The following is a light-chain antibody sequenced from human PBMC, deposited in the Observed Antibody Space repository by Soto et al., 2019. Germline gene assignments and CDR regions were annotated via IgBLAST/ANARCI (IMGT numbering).Light chain of an antibody. Sequence: EIVLTQSPGTLSLSPGERATLSCRASQSISNNYLAWYQQTPGQAPRLLIYDASNRTAGIQNRFRGSGSRTDFTLTISRLEPEDFGVYHCQQYGGSPRTFGQGTKGDIK. J-gene: IGKJ1*01. CDR1: QSISNNY. CDR2: DAS. V-gene: IGKV3-20*01. CDR3: QQYGGSPRT.